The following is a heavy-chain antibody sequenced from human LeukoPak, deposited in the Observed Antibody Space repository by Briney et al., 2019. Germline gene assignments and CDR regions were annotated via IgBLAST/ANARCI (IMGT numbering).Heavy chain of an antibody. D-gene: IGHD4-17*01. V-gene: IGHV4-34*01. CDR1: GGSFSGYY. CDR3: ATSYGDYGPPYYYYYLDV. Sequence: PSETLSLTCAVYGGSFSGYYWSWIRQPPGKGLEWIGEINHSGSTNYNPSLKSRVTLSVDTSKNQFSLKLTSVTAADTAVYYCATSYGDYGPPYYYYYLDVWGKGTTVTISS. CDR2: INHSGST. J-gene: IGHJ6*03.